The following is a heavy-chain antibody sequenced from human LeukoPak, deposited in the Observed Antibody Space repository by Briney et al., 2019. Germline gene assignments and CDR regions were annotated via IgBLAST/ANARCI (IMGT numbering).Heavy chain of an antibody. CDR1: GYTLSEVS. V-gene: IGHV1-24*01. J-gene: IGHJ4*02. CDR2: FDLEDGET. Sequence: ASVKVSCKVSGYTLSEVSMHWVRQAPGKGLEWMGGFDLEDGETIYAQKFQGRVTITADESTSTAYMEPSSLRSEDTAVYYCARSYDFWSGYLYYFDYWGQGTLVTVSS. D-gene: IGHD3-3*01. CDR3: ARSYDFWSGYLYYFDY.